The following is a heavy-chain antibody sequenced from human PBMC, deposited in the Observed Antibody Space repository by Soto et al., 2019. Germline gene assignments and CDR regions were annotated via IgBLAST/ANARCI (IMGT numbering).Heavy chain of an antibody. Sequence: GASVKVSCKSSGYTFTNYAMHWVRQAPGQRLEWMGWINAGNGNTKYSQKFQGRVTMTRDTSTSTVYMELSSLRSEDTAVYYCARDYYDSRGQRYYYGMDVWGQGTTVTVSS. CDR1: GYTFTNYA. CDR3: ARDYYDSRGQRYYYGMDV. J-gene: IGHJ6*02. CDR2: INAGNGNT. V-gene: IGHV1-3*01. D-gene: IGHD3-22*01.